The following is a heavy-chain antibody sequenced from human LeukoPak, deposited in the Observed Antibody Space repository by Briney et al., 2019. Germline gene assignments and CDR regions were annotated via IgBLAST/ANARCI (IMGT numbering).Heavy chain of an antibody. CDR3: ARTFYDTLDSDAFDF. V-gene: IGHV1-69*04. CDR1: GGTLSSYA. J-gene: IGHJ3*01. Sequence: SVKVSCKASGGTLSSYAISWVRQAPGQGLEWMGRIIPILGIANYAQKFQGRVTITADKSTSTAYMELSSLRSEDTAVYYCARTFYDTLDSDAFDFWGQGTMVIVSS. CDR2: IIPILGIA. D-gene: IGHD2/OR15-2a*01.